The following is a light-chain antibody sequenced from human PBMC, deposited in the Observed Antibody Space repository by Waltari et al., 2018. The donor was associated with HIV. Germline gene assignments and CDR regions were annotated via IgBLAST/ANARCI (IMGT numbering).Light chain of an antibody. CDR1: QSVSSN. CDR3: QQYNNWPPLFT. V-gene: IGKV3-15*01. CDR2: GAS. J-gene: IGKJ3*01. Sequence: EIVMTQSPATLYVSPGERATTSCRASQSVSSNLAWYQQKPGQAPRLLIYGASTRATGIPARFSGSGSGTEFTLTISSLQSEDFAVYYCQQYNNWPPLFTFGPGTKVDIK.